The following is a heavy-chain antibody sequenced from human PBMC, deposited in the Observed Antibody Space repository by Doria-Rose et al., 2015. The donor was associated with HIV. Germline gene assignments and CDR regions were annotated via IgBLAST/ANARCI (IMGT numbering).Heavy chain of an antibody. CDR2: IFYTGST. J-gene: IGHJ4*02. CDR3: ARVLSGTYDY. Sequence: VQPVESGPGLVKPSKTLSLTCSVSGGSISHYYWSWIRQPPGKGLEYIGDIFYTGSTNYSPSLKSRVSISIDTSKNKLSLRLSSVTAADTAVYYCARVLSGTYDYWGQGTLVTVSS. D-gene: IGHD1-26*01. CDR1: GGSISHYY. V-gene: IGHV4-59*01.